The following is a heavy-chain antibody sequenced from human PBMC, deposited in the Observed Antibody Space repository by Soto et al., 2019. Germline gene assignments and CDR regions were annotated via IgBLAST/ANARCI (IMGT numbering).Heavy chain of an antibody. CDR3: GPQRGGGGY. D-gene: IGHD6-25*01. CDR2: IYSGGYT. Sequence: EVQLVESGGGLIQPGGSLRLSCAVSGFTVSNNYMSWVRQAPGKGLEGVSVIYSGGYTAYGDSVKGRFTISRDNSKNTLFIQINTGGAADRAVYYGGPQRGGGGYWGQGTLVTVSS. CDR1: GFTVSNNY. V-gene: IGHV3-53*01. J-gene: IGHJ4*02.